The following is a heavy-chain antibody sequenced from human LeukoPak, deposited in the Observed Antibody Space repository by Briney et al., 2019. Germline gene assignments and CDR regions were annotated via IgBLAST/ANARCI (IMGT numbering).Heavy chain of an antibody. Sequence: GGSLRLSCAASGFTFSSYAMSWVRQAPGKGLEWVSAISGSGGSTYYADSVKGRFTISRDNSKNTLYLQMNSLRAEDTAVYYCARDYSSSWYPFDYWGQGTLVTVSS. CDR2: ISGSGGST. V-gene: IGHV3-23*01. CDR1: GFTFSSYA. CDR3: ARDYSSSWYPFDY. J-gene: IGHJ4*02. D-gene: IGHD6-13*01.